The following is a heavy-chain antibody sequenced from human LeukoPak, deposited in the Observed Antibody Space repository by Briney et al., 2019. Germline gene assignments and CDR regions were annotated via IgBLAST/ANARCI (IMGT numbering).Heavy chain of an antibody. V-gene: IGHV4-59*11. J-gene: IGHJ5*02. CDR3: ATGAGGWFDP. CDR2: IYYNGRT. CDR1: GGSLSSHY. Sequence: PSETLSLTCTVSGGSLSSHYWSWIRQPPGKGLEWIGSIYYNGRTRYNPSLKSRVTISVETSKNQFSLKLNSVTAADTAVYYCATGAGGWFDPWGQGTLVTVSS.